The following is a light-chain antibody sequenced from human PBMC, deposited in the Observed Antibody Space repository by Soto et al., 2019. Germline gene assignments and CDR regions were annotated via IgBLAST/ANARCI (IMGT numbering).Light chain of an antibody. CDR3: SSYTPTSTQV. J-gene: IGLJ2*01. V-gene: IGLV2-14*01. Sequence: QSALTQPASVSEYPGQSVTISCTGTSSDVGGYNFVAWYQQHPGKAPKLIIYDVSDRPPGVSDRFSASKSGNTASLSISGLQAEDEADYYCSSYTPTSTQVVGGGTKLTVL. CDR2: DVS. CDR1: SSDVGGYNF.